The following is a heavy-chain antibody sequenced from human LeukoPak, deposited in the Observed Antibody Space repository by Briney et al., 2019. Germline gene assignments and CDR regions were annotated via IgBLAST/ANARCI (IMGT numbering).Heavy chain of an antibody. V-gene: IGHV1-2*06. CDR3: AGDYCSSTSCLFDY. CDR1: GGAFSSYA. Sequence: ASVKVSCKASGGAFSSYAISWVRQAPGQGLEWMGRINPNSGDTNYAQKFQGRVTMTRDTSISTAYMELSRLRSDDTAVYYCAGDYCSSTSCLFDYWGQGTLVTVSS. J-gene: IGHJ4*02. D-gene: IGHD2-2*01. CDR2: INPNSGDT.